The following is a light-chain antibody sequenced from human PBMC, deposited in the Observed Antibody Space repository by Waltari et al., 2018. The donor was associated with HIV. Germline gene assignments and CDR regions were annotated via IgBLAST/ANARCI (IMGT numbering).Light chain of an antibody. CDR1: QDISIC. CDR2: GAS. Sequence: DIQMTQSPSSLSASVGDRVTITCQASQDISICLNWYQQKPGKAPKLLIYGASDLETGVPSRFSGSGSGTDFTFTISSLQPADIATYYCQQYDDVPVTFGPGTTVEIK. CDR3: QQYDDVPVT. V-gene: IGKV1-33*01. J-gene: IGKJ3*01.